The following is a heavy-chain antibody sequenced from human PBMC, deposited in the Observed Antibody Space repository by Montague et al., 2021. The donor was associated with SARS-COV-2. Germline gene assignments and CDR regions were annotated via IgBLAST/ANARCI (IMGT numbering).Heavy chain of an antibody. D-gene: IGHD3-9*01. CDR1: HGSTSSSSYY. J-gene: IGHJ4*02. Sequence: SETLSLTCTVSHGSTSSSSYYWGWIRQPPGKGLEWIGGIYHTGRTYNNPSLKSRVTLSVDTSRNQFSLKVSSVTAAETAMYYCAVVDILTGYSLNYWGQGTLVTASS. CDR3: AVVDILTGYSLNY. V-gene: IGHV4-39*01. CDR2: IYHTGRT.